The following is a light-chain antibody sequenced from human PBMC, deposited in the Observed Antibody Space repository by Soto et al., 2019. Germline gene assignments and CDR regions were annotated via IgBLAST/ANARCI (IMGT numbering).Light chain of an antibody. Sequence: QSALTQPASVSGSPGQSITISCTGTSSDVGLYDYVSWYQQHPGKAPRLMIYDVSNRPSGISNRFSGSKSGNTASLTISGLQAEDEADYYCSSYTTSSTPDVFGTGTKLTVL. CDR1: SSDVGLYDY. CDR2: DVS. CDR3: SSYTTSSTPDV. V-gene: IGLV2-14*01. J-gene: IGLJ1*01.